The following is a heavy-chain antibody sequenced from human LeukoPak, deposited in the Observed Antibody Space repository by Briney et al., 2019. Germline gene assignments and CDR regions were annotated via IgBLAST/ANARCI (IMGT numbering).Heavy chain of an antibody. Sequence: GGSLRLSCAASGFTFSNYAMSWVRQAPGKGLEWVSGTDTSGGSTYYADSVKGRFTISRDNSKNTLYLQMNSLRAEDTAVYYCAASGSPAAILGGWFDPWGQGTLVTVSS. CDR3: AASGSPAAILGGWFDP. D-gene: IGHD2-2*02. CDR1: GFTFSNYA. CDR2: TDTSGGST. J-gene: IGHJ5*02. V-gene: IGHV3-23*01.